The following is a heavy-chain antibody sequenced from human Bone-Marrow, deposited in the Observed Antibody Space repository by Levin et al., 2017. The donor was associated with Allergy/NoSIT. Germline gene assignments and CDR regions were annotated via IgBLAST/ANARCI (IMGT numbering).Heavy chain of an antibody. V-gene: IGHV1-69*13. CDR2: IIPIFGTA. CDR3: ARPSGQLWYLSLYGMDV. CDR1: GGTFSSYA. J-gene: IGHJ6*02. Sequence: ASVKVSCKASGGTFSSYAISWVRQAPGQGLEWMGGIIPIFGTANYAQKFQGRVTITADESTSTAYMELSSLRSEDTAVYYCARPSGQLWYLSLYGMDVWGQGTTVTVSS. D-gene: IGHD5-18*01.